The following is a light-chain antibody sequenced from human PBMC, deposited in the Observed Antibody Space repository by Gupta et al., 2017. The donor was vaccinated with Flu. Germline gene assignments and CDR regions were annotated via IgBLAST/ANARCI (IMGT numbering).Light chain of an antibody. J-gene: IGKJ5*01. Sequence: EIVLIQSPATLPLSPGERATLSCRASQSVSSYLAWYQQKPGQAPRLLIYDASNRAPGITARFSGSGYGTDVTLTISSREPEDFAGYYCQLRSNWPPLTFGQGTRLEIK. CDR3: QLRSNWPPLT. CDR1: QSVSSY. V-gene: IGKV3-11*01. CDR2: DAS.